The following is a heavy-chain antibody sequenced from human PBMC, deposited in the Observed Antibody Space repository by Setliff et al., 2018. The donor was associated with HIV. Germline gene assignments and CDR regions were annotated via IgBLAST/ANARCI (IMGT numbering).Heavy chain of an antibody. CDR1: GYSFTSFG. CDR2: MSDYNRNT. J-gene: IGHJ5*02. V-gene: IGHV1-18*01. CDR3: ARRADWFDL. Sequence: ASVKVSCKASGYSFTSFGISWVRQASGQGLEWVGWMSDYNRNTEHAEKFRGRVTLTKDISTSTAYMELRSLRLDDTAVYYCARRADWFDLWGQGTLVTVSS.